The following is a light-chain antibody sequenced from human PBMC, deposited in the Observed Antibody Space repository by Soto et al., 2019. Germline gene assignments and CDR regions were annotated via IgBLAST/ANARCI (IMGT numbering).Light chain of an antibody. CDR2: GAS. CDR1: QSVSSSY. J-gene: IGKJ1*01. CDR3: QQYGSSPWT. V-gene: IGKV3-20*01. Sequence: EIVLPQSPGTLSLSPGERATLSCRASQSVSSSYLAWYQQKPGQAPRLLIYGASNRATGIPDRFSGSGSGTDFTLTISRLEPEDFAVYYCQQYGSSPWTFGQGTKVDIK.